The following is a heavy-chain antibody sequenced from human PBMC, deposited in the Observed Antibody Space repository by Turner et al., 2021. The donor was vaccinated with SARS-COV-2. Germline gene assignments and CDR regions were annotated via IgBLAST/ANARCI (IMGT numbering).Heavy chain of an antibody. CDR1: GGSISSGGYY. CDR2: IYYSGST. J-gene: IGHJ4*02. V-gene: IGHV4-31*03. CDR3: ARTKGYCSSTSCYLDS. D-gene: IGHD2-2*01. Sequence: QVQLQESGPEQVKPAQTLSLTCTVAGGSISSGGYYWRWIRQHPGKGQEWIGYIYYSGSTYYNQSLKIRVTISVDTSKNQFSLKLSSVTAADTAVYYCARTKGYCSSTSCYLDSWGQGTLVTVSS.